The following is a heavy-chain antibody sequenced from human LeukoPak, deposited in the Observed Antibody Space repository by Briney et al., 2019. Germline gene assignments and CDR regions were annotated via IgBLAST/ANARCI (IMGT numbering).Heavy chain of an antibody. CDR1: GGSISSSSYY. Sequence: PSETLSLTCTVSGGSISSSSYYWGWIRQPPGKGLEWIGSIYYSGSTYYNPSLKSRVTISVDASKNQFSLKLSSVTAADTAVYYCASHTIAVALYYSDYWGQGTLVTVSS. D-gene: IGHD6-19*01. CDR2: IYYSGST. J-gene: IGHJ4*02. V-gene: IGHV4-39*01. CDR3: ASHTIAVALYYSDY.